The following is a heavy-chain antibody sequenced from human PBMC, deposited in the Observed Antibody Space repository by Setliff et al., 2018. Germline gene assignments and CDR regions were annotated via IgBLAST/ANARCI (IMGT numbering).Heavy chain of an antibody. J-gene: IGHJ5*02. CDR1: GYTFSSYA. D-gene: IGHD2-2*01. V-gene: IGHV7-4-1*02. CDR2: INTITENP. CDR3: ARDLGYCSRTSCHGDWFDP. Sequence: ASVKVSCKASGYTFSSYAMNWVRQAPGQGLEWMGRINTITENPTYAQGFTGRFVFSLDTSVSTAYLQISSLKPEDTAVYYCARDLGYCSRTSCHGDWFDPWGQGTLVTVSS.